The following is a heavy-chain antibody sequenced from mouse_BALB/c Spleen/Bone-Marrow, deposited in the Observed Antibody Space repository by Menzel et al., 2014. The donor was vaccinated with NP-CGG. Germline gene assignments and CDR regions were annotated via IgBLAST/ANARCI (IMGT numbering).Heavy chain of an antibody. CDR3: ARYYNYYFDV. CDR2: INPSNGHA. V-gene: IGHV1S81*02. D-gene: IGHD1-1*01. Sequence: QVQLKESGAEVVKPGASVRLSCKTSGYTFTNYWMHWVKQRPGQGLEWIGDINPSNGHATYSEKFKSKATLTVDTSSSTAYMQLSSLTSEDSAVYYCARYYNYYFDVWGAGTTVTVSS. J-gene: IGHJ1*01. CDR1: GYTFTNYW.